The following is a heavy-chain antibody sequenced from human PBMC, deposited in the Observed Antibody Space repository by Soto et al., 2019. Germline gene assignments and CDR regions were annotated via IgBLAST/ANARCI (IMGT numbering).Heavy chain of an antibody. CDR3: AKGHYYYDSSGYRHLDS. D-gene: IGHD3-22*01. CDR2: ISPSGGST. V-gene: IGHV3-23*01. J-gene: IGHJ4*02. CDR1: GFTFSSYA. Sequence: GGSLRLSCAASGFTFSSYAMSWVRQAPGKGLEWVSTISPSGGSTYFADSVKGRFTISRDKSKNSLYLQMTSLRAEDTAIYYCAKGHYYYDSSGYRHLDSWGQGTLVTVSS.